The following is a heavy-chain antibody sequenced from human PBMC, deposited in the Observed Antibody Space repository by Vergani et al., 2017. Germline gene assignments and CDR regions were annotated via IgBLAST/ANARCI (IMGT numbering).Heavy chain of an antibody. Sequence: QVQLVQSGAEVKKPGASVKVSCKASGYTFTSYYMHWVRQAPGQGLEWMGIINPSGGSTSYAQKFQGRVTMTRDTSISTAYMELSRLRSDDTAVYYCARDVGGTVATWYFDYWGQGTLVTVSS. V-gene: IGHV1-46*01. D-gene: IGHD4-23*01. CDR2: INPSGGST. CDR1: GYTFTSYY. J-gene: IGHJ4*02. CDR3: ARDVGGTVATWYFDY.